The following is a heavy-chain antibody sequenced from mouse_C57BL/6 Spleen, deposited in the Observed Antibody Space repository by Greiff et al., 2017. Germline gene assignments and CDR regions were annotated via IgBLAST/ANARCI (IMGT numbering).Heavy chain of an antibody. CDR3: ARGGGSSPWYFDV. Sequence: QVQLKQPGAELVKPGASVKLSCKASGYTFTSYWMQWVKQRPGQGLEWIGEIDPSDSYTNYNQKFKGKATLTVDTSSRTAYLQLSSLTSEDSAVYYCARGGGSSPWYFDVWGTGTTVTVSS. D-gene: IGHD1-1*01. J-gene: IGHJ1*03. V-gene: IGHV1-50*01. CDR1: GYTFTSYW. CDR2: IDPSDSYT.